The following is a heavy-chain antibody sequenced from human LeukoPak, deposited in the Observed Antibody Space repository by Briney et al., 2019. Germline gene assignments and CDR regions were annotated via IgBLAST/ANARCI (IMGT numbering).Heavy chain of an antibody. Sequence: GGSLRLSCAASGFTFSSYSMNWVRQAPGKGLEWVSSISSSSSYIYYADSVKGRFTISRDNSKNTLYLQMNSLRAEDTAVYYCARDSRGYSFLFRFDYWGQGTLVTVSS. J-gene: IGHJ4*02. CDR1: GFTFSSYS. CDR2: ISSSSSYI. D-gene: IGHD5-18*01. V-gene: IGHV3-21*01. CDR3: ARDSRGYSFLFRFDY.